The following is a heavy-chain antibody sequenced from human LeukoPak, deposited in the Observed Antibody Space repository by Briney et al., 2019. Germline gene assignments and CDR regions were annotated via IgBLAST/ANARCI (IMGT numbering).Heavy chain of an antibody. CDR3: ARDDSCSGGSCSPGWFDP. Sequence: GGSLRLSCAASGFTFSSYSMNWVRQAPGKGLEWVSYISSSSSTIYYADSVKGRFTISRDNAKNSLYLQMNSLRAEDTAVYYWARDDSCSGGSCSPGWFDPWGQGTLVTVSS. CDR2: ISSSSSTI. V-gene: IGHV3-48*04. CDR1: GFTFSSYS. J-gene: IGHJ5*02. D-gene: IGHD2-15*01.